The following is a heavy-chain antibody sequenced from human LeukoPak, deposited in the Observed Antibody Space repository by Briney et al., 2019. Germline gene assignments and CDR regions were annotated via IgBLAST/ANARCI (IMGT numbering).Heavy chain of an antibody. D-gene: IGHD3-22*01. CDR3: ARRTMIVGYDM. CDR2: IYPDDSET. CDR1: GYTFISHW. Sequence: ESLQISCKGSGYTFISHWIGWVRQMPGKGLEWMGIIYPDDSETRYSPSFQGQITISADKSSSTAYLQWSSLKASDTAMYYCARRTMIVGYDMWGQGTMVTVSS. V-gene: IGHV5-51*01. J-gene: IGHJ3*02.